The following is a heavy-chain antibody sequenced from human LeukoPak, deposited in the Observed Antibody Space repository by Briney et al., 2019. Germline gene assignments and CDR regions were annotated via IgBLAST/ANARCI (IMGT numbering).Heavy chain of an antibody. J-gene: IGHJ4*02. CDR2: IWYDGSNK. Sequence: PGRSLRLSCAASGFTFRSYGMHWVRQAPGKGLEWVAVIWYDGSNKYCADSVKGRFTISRDNAKNTLFLQMNSLRAEDTAVYYCARVRYCDYWGQGTLVTVSS. D-gene: IGHD1-14*01. CDR1: GFTFRSYG. V-gene: IGHV3-33*01. CDR3: ARVRYCDY.